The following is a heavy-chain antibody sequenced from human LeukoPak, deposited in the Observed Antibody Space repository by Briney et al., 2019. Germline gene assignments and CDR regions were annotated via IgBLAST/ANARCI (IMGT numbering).Heavy chain of an antibody. D-gene: IGHD1-26*01. Sequence: SETLFLTCAVYGGSFSGYYWSWIRQPPGKGLEWIGEINHSGSTNYNPSLESRVTISVDTSKNQFSLKLSSVTAADTAVYYCATEYSGSPYPTRWFDPWGQGTLVTVSS. V-gene: IGHV4-34*01. CDR2: INHSGST. CDR3: ATEYSGSPYPTRWFDP. J-gene: IGHJ5*02. CDR1: GGSFSGYY.